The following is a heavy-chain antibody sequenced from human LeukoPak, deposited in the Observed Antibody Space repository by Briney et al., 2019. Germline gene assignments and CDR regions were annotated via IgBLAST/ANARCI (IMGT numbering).Heavy chain of an antibody. Sequence: ASVKVSCKASNNTLSNNGITWVRQAPGQGLEWMGWISGYNTYTTYAQKFQDRVTMTKDTSTNTAYMEMRSLRSDDTAIYYCARVRLVWGMETFDLWGQGTMVTVSS. CDR1: NNTLSNNG. V-gene: IGHV1-18*01. D-gene: IGHD7-27*01. J-gene: IGHJ3*01. CDR3: ARVRLVWGMETFDL. CDR2: ISGYNTYT.